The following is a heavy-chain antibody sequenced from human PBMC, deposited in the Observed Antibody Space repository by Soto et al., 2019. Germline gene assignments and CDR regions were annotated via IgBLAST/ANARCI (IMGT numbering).Heavy chain of an antibody. CDR3: ARRYGGIFDY. CDR1: GGSISSYY. CDR2: IYYSGST. D-gene: IGHD2-15*01. Sequence: QVQLQESGPGLVKPSDTLSLTCTVSGGSISSYYWSWIRQPPGKGLEWIGYIYYSGSTNYNPSLKSRVTISVDTSKNQFSLKLSSVTAADTAVYYCARRYGGIFDYWGQGTLVTVSS. J-gene: IGHJ4*02. V-gene: IGHV4-59*08.